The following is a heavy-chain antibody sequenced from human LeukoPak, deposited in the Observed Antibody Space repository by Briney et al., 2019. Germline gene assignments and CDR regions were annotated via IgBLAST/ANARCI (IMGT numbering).Heavy chain of an antibody. CDR3: AVKRYCSGGSCSLTNWFDP. D-gene: IGHD2-15*01. CDR2: ISYDGSNK. V-gene: IGHV3-30*04. Sequence: GGSLRLSCAASAFTFSSYAMHWVRQAPGKGLERVAVISYDGSNKYYADSVKGRFTISRDNSKNTLYLQMNSLRAEDTAVYYCAVKRYCSGGSCSLTNWFDPWGQGTLVTVSS. CDR1: AFTFSSYA. J-gene: IGHJ5*02.